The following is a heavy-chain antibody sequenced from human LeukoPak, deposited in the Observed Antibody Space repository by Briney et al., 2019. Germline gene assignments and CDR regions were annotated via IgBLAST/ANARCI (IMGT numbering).Heavy chain of an antibody. CDR3: AKDQGFDYYDSSGYYLDY. CDR1: GFTFSSHN. D-gene: IGHD3-22*01. Sequence: GGSLILSCAASGFTFSSHNMNWVRQAPGKGLEWVSSISGRGNCIFYADSVKGRFTISRDSAKNSLSLQMNSLRAEDTAVYYCAKDQGFDYYDSSGYYLDYWGQGTLVTVSS. V-gene: IGHV3-21*01. CDR2: ISGRGNCI. J-gene: IGHJ4*02.